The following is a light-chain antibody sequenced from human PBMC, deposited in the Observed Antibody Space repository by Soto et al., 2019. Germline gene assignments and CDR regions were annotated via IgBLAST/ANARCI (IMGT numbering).Light chain of an antibody. CDR3: QQYHNLPLT. V-gene: IGKV1-33*01. Sequence: DLQMTQSPSSLSTSVGDRVTITCQASQDISNYLNWYQEKPGKAPKLLIYDASDLGAGVPSRFSGSGSGTDFTFTITSLQPEDIATYYCQQYHNLPLTFGGGTKVEIK. CDR1: QDISNY. CDR2: DAS. J-gene: IGKJ4*01.